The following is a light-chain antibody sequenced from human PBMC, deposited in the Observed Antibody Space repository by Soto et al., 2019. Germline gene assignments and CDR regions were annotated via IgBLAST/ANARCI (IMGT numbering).Light chain of an antibody. J-gene: IGKJ2*03. Sequence: DIQMTQSPSTLSGSVGDRVTITCRASQTISSWLAWYQQKPGKAPKLLIYKASTLKSGVPSRYSGSGSGTEFTLTISGLQPDDFATYYCQQYNSYPYSFGQGTKLEIK. CDR3: QQYNSYPYS. CDR2: KAS. V-gene: IGKV1-5*03. CDR1: QTISSW.